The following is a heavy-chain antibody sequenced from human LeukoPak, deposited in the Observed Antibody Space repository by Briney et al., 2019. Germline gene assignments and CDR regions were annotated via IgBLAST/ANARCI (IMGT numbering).Heavy chain of an antibody. CDR3: ARAHGAFEI. Sequence: PGGSLRLSCVASGFTFSHYWMSWVRQAPGKGLEWVANRKEDGSDKYYVDAVKGRFTISRDNATNSLFLQMNSLRAEDTAVYYCARAHGAFEIWGQGTMVTVSS. CDR2: RKEDGSDK. V-gene: IGHV3-7*01. J-gene: IGHJ3*02. CDR1: GFTFSHYW.